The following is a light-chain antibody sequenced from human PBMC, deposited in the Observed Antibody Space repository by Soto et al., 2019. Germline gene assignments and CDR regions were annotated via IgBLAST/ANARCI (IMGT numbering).Light chain of an antibody. J-gene: IGKJ3*01. CDR2: GTS. CDR3: QQCETSPFT. Sequence: DIQMTQSPSSLSASVGDRVTITCRASQGIGSYLAWFQQKPGETPKSLIFGTSHLQNGVPSRFIGSGSGTDFTLTISSLQPEDFATYYCQQCETSPFTFGPGTTVDIK. V-gene: IGKV1-16*01. CDR1: QGIGSY.